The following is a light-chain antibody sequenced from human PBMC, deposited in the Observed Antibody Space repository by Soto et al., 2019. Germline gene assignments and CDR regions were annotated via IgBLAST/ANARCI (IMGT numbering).Light chain of an antibody. CDR3: TSYSSSSTFYV. CDR2: QVS. Sequence: QSVLAQPASVSGSPGQSITISCTGSSSDIGGYYYVSWYQHHPGKAPKLMIYQVSNRPSGVSNRFSGSKSGNTASLTISGLQAEHEADYYCTSYSSSSTFYVFGAGTKVTVL. J-gene: IGLJ1*01. CDR1: SSDIGGYYY. V-gene: IGLV2-14*01.